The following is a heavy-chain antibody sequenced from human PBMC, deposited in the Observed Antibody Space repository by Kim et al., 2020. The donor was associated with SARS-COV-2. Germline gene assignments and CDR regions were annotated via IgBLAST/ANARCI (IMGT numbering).Heavy chain of an antibody. CDR1: GFTFSKYA. Sequence: GGSLRLSCTASGFTFSKYAMTWVRQAPGKGLEWVSGISDSGTNTYYADSVKGRFTISRDNSKNTVYLQMDSLRVEDTAVYYCAKHRADYIWDNSAYWGQGTLVTVSS. CDR3: AKHRADYIWDNSAY. J-gene: IGHJ4*02. D-gene: IGHD3-16*01. CDR2: ISDSGTNT. V-gene: IGHV3-23*01.